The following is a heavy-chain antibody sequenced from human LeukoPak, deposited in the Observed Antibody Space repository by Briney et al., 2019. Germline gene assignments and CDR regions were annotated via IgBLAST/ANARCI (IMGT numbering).Heavy chain of an antibody. J-gene: IGHJ4*02. D-gene: IGHD1-26*01. Sequence: ASVKVSCKASGYTFTGYYMHWVRQAPGQGLELMGWINPNSGGTNYAQKSQGRVTMTRDTSISTAYMELSRLRSDDTAVYYCARDMIVGATCFDYWGQGTLVTVSS. CDR3: ARDMIVGATCFDY. CDR2: INPNSGGT. CDR1: GYTFTGYY. V-gene: IGHV1-2*02.